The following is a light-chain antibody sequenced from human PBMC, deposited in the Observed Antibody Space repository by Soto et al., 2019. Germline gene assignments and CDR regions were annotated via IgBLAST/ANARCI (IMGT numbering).Light chain of an antibody. V-gene: IGKV1-39*01. CDR3: QQSYSTPRRP. CDR1: QSISSY. Sequence: DIQMTQSPSSLSASVGDRVTITCRASQSISSYLNWYQQKPGKAPKLLIYAASSLQSGVPSRFSGSGSGTDFTLTISSLQPEDFATYYCQQSYSTPRRPFGQGTKLQIK. CDR2: AAS. J-gene: IGKJ2*01.